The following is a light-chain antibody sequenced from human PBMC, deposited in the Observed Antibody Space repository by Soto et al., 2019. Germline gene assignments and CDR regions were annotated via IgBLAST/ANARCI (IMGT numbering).Light chain of an antibody. CDR1: QSVISY. J-gene: IGKJ1*01. CDR2: DTS. CDR3: QQYNIWPRT. Sequence: EIVLTQSPATLSLSPGERATLSCRASQSVISYLAWYQQKPGQVPRLLIYDTSNRATGIPARFSGSGSGTNFTLTIRSLQSEDFAVYYCQQYNIWPRTFGQGTKVDI. V-gene: IGKV3-11*01.